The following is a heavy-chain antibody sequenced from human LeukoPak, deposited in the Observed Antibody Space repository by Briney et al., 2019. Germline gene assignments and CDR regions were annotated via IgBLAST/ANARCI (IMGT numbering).Heavy chain of an antibody. V-gene: IGHV4-59*01. Sequence: PSETPSLTCTVSGISISGNYWTWIRQPPGKGLEWIGSVYYTGTTNYNPSLKSRVTISVDTSKDQFSLKLSSVTAADTAVYYCAKIAPGGYFDYWGQGTLVTVSS. J-gene: IGHJ4*02. CDR2: VYYTGTT. D-gene: IGHD6-13*01. CDR3: AKIAPGGYFDY. CDR1: GISISGNY.